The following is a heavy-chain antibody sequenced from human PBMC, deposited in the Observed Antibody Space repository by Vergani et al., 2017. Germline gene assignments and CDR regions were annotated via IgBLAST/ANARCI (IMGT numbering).Heavy chain of an antibody. D-gene: IGHD5-12*01. V-gene: IGHV3-9*01. CDR3: TKGSVYYHDSAGHGYDPYTGFDL. Sequence: EVQLLESGGNLVQPGGSLRLPCEASGITFWKFGMHWVRQGPGKGLEWVSGISWNSGAVDYADSVRGRFTISRDNAKNSLFLEMNSLRFEDTAVYFCTKGSVYYHDSAGHGYDPYTGFDLWGQGTLVTVSS. CDR1: GITFWKFG. J-gene: IGHJ3*01. CDR2: ISWNSGAV.